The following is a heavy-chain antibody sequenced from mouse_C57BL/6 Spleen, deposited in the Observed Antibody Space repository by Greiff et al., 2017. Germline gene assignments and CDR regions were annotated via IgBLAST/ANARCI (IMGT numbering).Heavy chain of an antibody. J-gene: IGHJ3*01. D-gene: IGHD2-4*01. CDR1: GFTFSDYG. CDR3: ARPSYYDYDEGFAY. Sequence: EVKVVESGGGLVKPGGSLKLSCAASGFTFSDYGMHWVRQAPEKGLEWVAYISSGSSTLYYADTVKGRFTISRDNAKNTLFLQMTSLRSEDTAMYYCARPSYYDYDEGFAYWGQGTLVTVSA. CDR2: ISSGSSTL. V-gene: IGHV5-17*01.